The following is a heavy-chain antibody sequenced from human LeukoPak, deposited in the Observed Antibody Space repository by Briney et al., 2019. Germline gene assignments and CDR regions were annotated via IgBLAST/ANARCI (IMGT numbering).Heavy chain of an antibody. CDR2: ITSSSDTI. Sequence: GGSLRLSCAASGFTFSSYTMNWVRQAPGKGLECISYITSSSDTIYYADSVKGRFTISRDNAKNSLYLQMNSLRAEDTAVYYCARLFGFYYDTSGYSPLYYFDSWGQGTLVTVSP. CDR1: GFTFSSYT. CDR3: ARLFGFYYDTSGYSPLYYFDS. V-gene: IGHV3-48*04. J-gene: IGHJ4*02. D-gene: IGHD3-22*01.